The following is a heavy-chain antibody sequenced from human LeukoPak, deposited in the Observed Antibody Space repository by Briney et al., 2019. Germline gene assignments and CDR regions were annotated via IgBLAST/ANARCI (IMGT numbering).Heavy chain of an antibody. CDR3: ARGAVVRGVLYNWFDP. Sequence: SKTLSLTCAVYGGSFSGYYWSWTRQPPGKGLEWIGEINHSGSTNYNPSLKSRVTISVDTSKNQFSLKLSSVTAADTAVYYCARGAVVRGVLYNWFDPWGQGTLVTVSS. D-gene: IGHD3-10*01. J-gene: IGHJ5*02. CDR2: INHSGST. CDR1: GGSFSGYY. V-gene: IGHV4-34*01.